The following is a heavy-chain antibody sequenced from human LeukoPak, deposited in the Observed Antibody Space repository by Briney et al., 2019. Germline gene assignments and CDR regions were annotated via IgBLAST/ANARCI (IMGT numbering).Heavy chain of an antibody. Sequence: ASVKVSCKPSGYTFSTYGISWVRQAPGQGLEWMGWISAYNGKKKYVQKFQGRVTMTTDTSTSTAYMELRSLRADDTAVYYCARDLIAARPGWFDPWGQGTLVTISS. CDR2: ISAYNGKK. V-gene: IGHV1-18*01. J-gene: IGHJ5*02. D-gene: IGHD6-13*01. CDR3: ARDLIAARPGWFDP. CDR1: GYTFSTYG.